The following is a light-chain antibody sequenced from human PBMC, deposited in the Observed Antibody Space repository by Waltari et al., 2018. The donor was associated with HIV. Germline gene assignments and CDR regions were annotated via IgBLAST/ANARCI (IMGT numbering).Light chain of an antibody. J-gene: IGKJ1*01. V-gene: IGKV1-5*03. CDR3: QQYNRYPRT. CDR1: QSISSW. Sequence: DIQMTQYPSTLSASVGDRVTITCRASQSISSWLAWYQQKPGKVPKLLIYKASSLERGIPSRFSGSGSGTEFTLTISSLQPDDFATYYCQQYNRYPRTFGQGTKVEIK. CDR2: KAS.